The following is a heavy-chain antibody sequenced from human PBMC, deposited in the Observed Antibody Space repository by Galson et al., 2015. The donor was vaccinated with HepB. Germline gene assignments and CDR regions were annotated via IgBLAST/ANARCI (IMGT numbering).Heavy chain of an antibody. D-gene: IGHD4-17*01. V-gene: IGHV3-11*01. CDR1: GFTFSDYY. CDR2: ISSSGSTI. CDR3: ARSTTVTTVAGYYMDV. J-gene: IGHJ6*03. Sequence: SLRLSCAASGFTFSDYYMSWLRQAPGKGLEWVSYISSSGSTIYYADSVKGRFTISRDNAKNSLYLQMNSLRAEDTAVYYCARSTTVTTVAGYYMDVWGKGTTVTVSS.